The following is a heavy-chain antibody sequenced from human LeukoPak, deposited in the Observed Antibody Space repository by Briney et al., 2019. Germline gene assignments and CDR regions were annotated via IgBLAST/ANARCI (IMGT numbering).Heavy chain of an antibody. Sequence: GGSLRLSCAASGFTFSSYWMSWVRQAPGKGLEWVANIKQDGSEKYYVDSVKGRFTISRDNAKNSLYLQMNSLRAEDTAVYYCAREEMYYDILTGYFMYYFDYWGQGTLVTVSS. CDR2: IKQDGSEK. D-gene: IGHD3-9*01. CDR3: AREEMYYDILTGYFMYYFDY. J-gene: IGHJ4*02. CDR1: GFTFSSYW. V-gene: IGHV3-7*01.